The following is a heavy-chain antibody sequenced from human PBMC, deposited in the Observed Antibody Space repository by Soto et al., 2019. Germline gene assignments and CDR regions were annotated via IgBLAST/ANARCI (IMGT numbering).Heavy chain of an antibody. Sequence: PGESLKLSCKGSGYSCTSYWISWVRQMPGKGLEWMGRIDPSDSYTNYSPSFQGHVTISADKSISTAYLQWSSLKASDTAMYYCERDVMASSMDVWGQGTRVTVSS. J-gene: IGHJ6*02. V-gene: IGHV5-10-1*01. CDR1: GYSCTSYW. CDR3: ERDVMASSMDV. D-gene: IGHD3-16*01. CDR2: IDPSDSYT.